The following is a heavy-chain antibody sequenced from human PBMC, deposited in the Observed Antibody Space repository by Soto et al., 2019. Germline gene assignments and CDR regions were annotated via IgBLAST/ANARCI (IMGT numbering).Heavy chain of an antibody. CDR3: ARDTGTTRYFDY. J-gene: IGHJ4*02. CDR1: GYTFTSYY. V-gene: IGHV1-46*01. CDR2: INPSGGST. D-gene: IGHD1-7*01. Sequence: QVQLVQSGAEVKKPGASVKVSCKASGYTFTSYYMHWVRQAPGQGLEWMGIINPSGGSTSYAQKFQRRVTMTRDTSTSTVYMELSSLRSEDTAVYYCARDTGTTRYFDYWGQGTLVTVSS.